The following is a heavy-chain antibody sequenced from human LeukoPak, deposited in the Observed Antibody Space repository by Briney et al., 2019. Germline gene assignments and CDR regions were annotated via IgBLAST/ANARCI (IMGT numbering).Heavy chain of an antibody. J-gene: IGHJ4*02. CDR1: GFIFNDYV. Sequence: GGSLRLSCAASGFIFNDYVMHWVRQAPGKGLEWVSGISWNSGSIGYADSVKGRFTISRDNAKNSLYLQMNSLRAEDTAVYYCARDSGSGSYSEFWGLGTPVTVSS. CDR3: ARDSGSGSYSEF. CDR2: ISWNSGSI. V-gene: IGHV3-9*01. D-gene: IGHD3-10*01.